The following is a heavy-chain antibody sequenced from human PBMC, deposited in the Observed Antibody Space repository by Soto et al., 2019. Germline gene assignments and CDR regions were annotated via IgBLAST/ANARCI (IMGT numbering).Heavy chain of an antibody. CDR1: GLSFTDAW. CDR2: VKSKAAGGTA. Sequence: GSLRLSCAASGLSFTDAWMSWVRQAPGQGLEWVDRVKSKAAGGTADHAAPVKGRFSVSRDDSKNMFYLQMNSLKTEDTAVYYCTAYLPGGDSDCFDYWGQGILVTVSS. D-gene: IGHD2-21*01. V-gene: IGHV3-15*01. J-gene: IGHJ4*02. CDR3: TAYLPGGDSDCFDY.